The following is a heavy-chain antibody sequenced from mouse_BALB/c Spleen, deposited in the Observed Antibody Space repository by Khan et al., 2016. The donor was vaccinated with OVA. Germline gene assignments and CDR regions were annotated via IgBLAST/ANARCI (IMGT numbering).Heavy chain of an antibody. D-gene: IGHD1-1*01. V-gene: IGHV3-2*02. Sequence: VPLPHSRPRLPKPSPSLSLNCTVTASSIASDYAWNWIRQFPGNKLEWMGFISYSGNTNYNPSLKSRISITRDTSKNQFFLQLNSVTSEDTATYYCARVYGGDFDYWGQGTTLTVSS. CDR1: ASSIASDYA. J-gene: IGHJ2*01. CDR2: ISYSGNT. CDR3: ARVYGGDFDY.